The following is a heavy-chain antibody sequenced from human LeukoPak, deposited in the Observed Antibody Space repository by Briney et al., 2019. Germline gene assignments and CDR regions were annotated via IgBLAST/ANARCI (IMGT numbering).Heavy chain of an antibody. Sequence: QSGGSLRLSCAVSGFTFSSYAMSWVRQAPGKGLEWVSAISGSGRNTYYADSVKGRLTISRDNSKNTLYLQMNSLRAEDTAVYYCAKPLGVFGVGYNGFDIWGQGTLVTVSS. CDR2: ISGSGRNT. D-gene: IGHD3-3*01. J-gene: IGHJ3*02. V-gene: IGHV3-23*01. CDR1: GFTFSSYA. CDR3: AKPLGVFGVGYNGFDI.